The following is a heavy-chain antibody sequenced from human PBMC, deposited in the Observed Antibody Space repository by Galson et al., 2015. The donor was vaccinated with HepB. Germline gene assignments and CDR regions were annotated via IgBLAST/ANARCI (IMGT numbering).Heavy chain of an antibody. CDR2: IYSGGST. J-gene: IGHJ6*02. CDR1: GFTVSSNY. D-gene: IGHD1-14*01. CDR3: AREGFPPRPYYYGMDV. V-gene: IGHV3-53*01. Sequence: SLRLSCAASGFTVSSNYMSWVRQAPGKGLEWVSVIYSGGSTYYADSVKGRFTISRDNSKNTLYLQMNSLRAEDTAVYYCAREGFPPRPYYYGMDVWGQGTTVTVSS.